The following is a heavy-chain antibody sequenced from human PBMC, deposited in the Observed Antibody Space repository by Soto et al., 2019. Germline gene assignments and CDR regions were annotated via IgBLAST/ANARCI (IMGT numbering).Heavy chain of an antibody. CDR2: IDPSDSYT. CDR1: GGTFSSYA. Sequence: KVSCKASGGTFSSYAISWVRQMPGKGLEWMGRIDPSDSYTNYSPSFQGHVTISADKSISTAYLQWSSLKASDTAMYYCARHDDSSGYRYYFDYWGQGTLVTVSS. CDR3: ARHDDSSGYRYYFDY. J-gene: IGHJ4*02. D-gene: IGHD3-22*01. V-gene: IGHV5-10-1*01.